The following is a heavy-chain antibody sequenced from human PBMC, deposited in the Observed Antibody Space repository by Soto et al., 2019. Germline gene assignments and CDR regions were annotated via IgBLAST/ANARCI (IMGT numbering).Heavy chain of an antibody. V-gene: IGHV3-9*01. Sequence: EMQLVESGGGLVQPGRSLRLSCAASGFTFDDYAMHWVRQPPGKGLEWVAGISWNSGIIEHADSVKGRFTISRDSAXTXXVLVMNGLRPEDTALYYCTKDSEWGGSHLTLAFDVWGQGTMVSVSS. D-gene: IGHD1-26*01. CDR2: ISWNSGII. J-gene: IGHJ3*01. CDR1: GFTFDDYA. CDR3: TKDSEWGGSHLTLAFDV.